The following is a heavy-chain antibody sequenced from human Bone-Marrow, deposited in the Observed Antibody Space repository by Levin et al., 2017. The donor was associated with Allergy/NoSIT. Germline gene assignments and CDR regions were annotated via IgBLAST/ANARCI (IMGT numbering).Heavy chain of an antibody. CDR2: IYSGGST. J-gene: IGHJ6*02. CDR1: GFTVSSNY. V-gene: IGHV3-53*01. CDR3: AGHSSGWYINYYGMDV. Sequence: GGSLRLSCAASGFTVSSNYMSWVRQAPGKGLERVSVIYSGGSTYHADSVKGRFTISRDNSKNTLYLQMNSLRAEDTAVYYCAGHSSGWYINYYGMDVWGQGTTVTVSS. D-gene: IGHD6-19*01.